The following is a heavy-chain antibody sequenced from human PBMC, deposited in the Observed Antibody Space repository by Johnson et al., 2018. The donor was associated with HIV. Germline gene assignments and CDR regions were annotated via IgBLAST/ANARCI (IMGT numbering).Heavy chain of an antibody. J-gene: IGHJ3*02. Sequence: QVQLVESGGGVVQPGRSLRLSCAASGFTFRSYGMHWVRQAPGKGLEWVAVISHDGSNKYYADSVKGRFTISRDNAKNSLYLQMNSLRAEDTAVYYCAKRLESSSWSHDACDIWGQGTMVTVSS. CDR1: GFTFRSYG. CDR2: ISHDGSNK. CDR3: AKRLESSSWSHDACDI. D-gene: IGHD6-13*01. V-gene: IGHV3-33*03.